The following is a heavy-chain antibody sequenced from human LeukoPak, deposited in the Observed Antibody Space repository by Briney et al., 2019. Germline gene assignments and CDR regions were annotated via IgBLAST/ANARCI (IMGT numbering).Heavy chain of an antibody. V-gene: IGHV3-64*01. J-gene: IGHJ5*02. Sequence: QPGGSLRLSCVASGFSFDKFGMHWVSQAPRKGLEYVSSVSADESGKYYTKSVRGRFSISRNNSKNTMYLQLGNLRPDDMGIYYCASLDRSEIPWGPGTLVTVSS. CDR1: GFSFDKFG. CDR2: VSADESGK. CDR3: ASLDRSEIP. D-gene: IGHD1-26*01.